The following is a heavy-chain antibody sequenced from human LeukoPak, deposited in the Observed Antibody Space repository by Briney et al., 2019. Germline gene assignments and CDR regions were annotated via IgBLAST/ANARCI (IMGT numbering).Heavy chain of an antibody. V-gene: IGHV3-23*01. J-gene: IGHJ4*02. CDR3: AREQLWLRYFDY. CDR2: ISGSGDST. D-gene: IGHD5-18*01. CDR1: GFTLSSHV. Sequence: GGSLRLSCAASGFTLSSHVMSWVRQAPGKGLEWVSVISGSGDSTHYADSVKGRFTISRDNSKNTLYLQMNSLRAEDTAVYYCAREQLWLRYFDYWGQGTLVTVSS.